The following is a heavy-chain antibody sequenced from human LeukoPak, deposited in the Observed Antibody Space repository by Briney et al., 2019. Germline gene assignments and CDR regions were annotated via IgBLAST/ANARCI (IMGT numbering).Heavy chain of an antibody. Sequence: GESLRLSCAASGFPFSTYWMSWVRQAPGKGLEWVANINQDGTEKYYVDSVKGRFTISRDNAKNSLYLQMNSLRAEDTAVYYCARVLRYCSGGNCYSGGLGYMDVWGEGTTVTISS. CDR1: GFPFSTYW. D-gene: IGHD2-15*01. CDR2: INQDGTEK. V-gene: IGHV3-7*03. CDR3: ARVLRYCSGGNCYSGGLGYMDV. J-gene: IGHJ6*03.